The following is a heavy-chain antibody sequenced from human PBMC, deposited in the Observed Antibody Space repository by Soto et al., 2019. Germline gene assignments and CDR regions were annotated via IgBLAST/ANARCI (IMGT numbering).Heavy chain of an antibody. D-gene: IGHD3-10*01. CDR2: IIPILGIA. J-gene: IGHJ3*02. CDR3: ARAPEMVRGVIVQAFDI. CDR1: GGTFSSYT. V-gene: IGHV1-69*02. Sequence: GASVKVSCKASGGTFSSYTISWVRQAPGQGLEWMGRIIPILGIANYAQKFQGRVTITADKSTSTAYMELSSLRSEDTAVYYCARAPEMVRGVIVQAFDIWGQGTMVTVSS.